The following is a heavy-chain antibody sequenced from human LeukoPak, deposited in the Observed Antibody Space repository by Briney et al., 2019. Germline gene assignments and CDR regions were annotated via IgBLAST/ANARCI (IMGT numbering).Heavy chain of an antibody. CDR3: ARDSGIWFGTRDAFDI. CDR1: GFTFEDFG. D-gene: IGHD3-10*01. V-gene: IGHV3-20*01. CDR2: INWNGVKT. J-gene: IGHJ3*02. Sequence: GGSLRLSCAASGFTFEDFGMTRVRQVPGKGLEWVSGINWNGVKTHYADSVKGRFTISRDNAKNTLYPEMNSLRVDDTALYHCARDSGIWFGTRDAFDIWGQGTMVTVST.